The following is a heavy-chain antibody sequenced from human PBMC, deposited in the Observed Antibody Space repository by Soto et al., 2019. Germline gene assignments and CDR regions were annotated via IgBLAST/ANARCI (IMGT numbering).Heavy chain of an antibody. J-gene: IGHJ6*02. V-gene: IGHV3-30-3*01. D-gene: IGHD3-3*01. CDR3: ATGGSGASLRFLEWLAYGMDV. CDR1: GLIFSNYA. CDR2: ISFDGSNK. Sequence: VQLVESGGGVGQPKRSLRLSCAASGLIFSNYAMHWVRQAPGKGLEWVAVISFDGSNKYFADSVKGRFSISRDNSKNALYLQMNSLRVEDTAVYYCATGGSGASLRFLEWLAYGMDVWGQGTTVTVSS.